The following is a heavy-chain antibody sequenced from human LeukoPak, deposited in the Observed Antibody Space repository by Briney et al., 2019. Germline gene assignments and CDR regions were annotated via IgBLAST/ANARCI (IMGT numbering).Heavy chain of an antibody. CDR3: ARGLRRYCSSTSCSISSVSLTAY. CDR2: INHSGST. V-gene: IGHV4-34*01. J-gene: IGHJ4*02. Sequence: ASETLSLTCTVSGGSISSYYWSWIRQPPGKGLEWIGEINHSGSTNYNPSLKSRVTISVDTSKNQFSLKLSSVTAADTAVYYCARGLRRYCSSTSCSISSVSLTAYWGQGTLVTVSS. D-gene: IGHD2-2*01. CDR1: GGSISSYY.